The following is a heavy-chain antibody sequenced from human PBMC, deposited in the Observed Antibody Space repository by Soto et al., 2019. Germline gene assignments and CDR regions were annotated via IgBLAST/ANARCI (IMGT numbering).Heavy chain of an antibody. V-gene: IGHV4-59*08. CDR1: GGSISSYY. CDR3: ARQPAVHYYYYMDV. CDR2: IYYSGST. D-gene: IGHD1-1*01. J-gene: IGHJ6*03. Sequence: ASETLSLTCTVSGGSISSYYWSWIRQPPGKGLEWIGYIYYSGSTNYNPSLKSRVTISVDTSKNQFSLKLSSVTAADTAVYYCARQPAVHYYYYMDVWGKGTTVTVSS.